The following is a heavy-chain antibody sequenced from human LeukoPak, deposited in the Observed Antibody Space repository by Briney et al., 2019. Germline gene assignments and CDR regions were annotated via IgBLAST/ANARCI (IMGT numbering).Heavy chain of an antibody. CDR2: IYSGGKT. D-gene: IGHD3-22*01. CDR3: ARESHYYDSRDFDY. J-gene: IGHJ4*02. V-gene: IGHV3-66*01. Sequence: PGGSLRLSCAVSGFTVSSNYMSWVRQAPGKGLEWVSVIYSGGKTYYADAVKGRFTISRDNAKNSLYLQMNSLRAEDTAVYYCARESHYYDSRDFDYWGQGTLVTVSS. CDR1: GFTVSSNY.